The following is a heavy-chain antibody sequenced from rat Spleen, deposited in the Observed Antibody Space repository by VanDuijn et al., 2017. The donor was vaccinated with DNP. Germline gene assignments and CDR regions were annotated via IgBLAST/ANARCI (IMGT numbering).Heavy chain of an antibody. CDR1: GYSLTSTY. J-gene: IGHJ2*01. CDR2: ISYSGGT. CDR3: ARWTRYFDY. D-gene: IGHD1-7*01. Sequence: DVHLQESGPGLVKPAQSLSLTCSVTGYSLTSTYCAWIRKFPGNKMEWMGYISYSGGTSYHQSLKSRISITRDTSKNQFFLQLNSVTTEDTATSYCARWTRYFDYWGQGVMVTVSS. V-gene: IGHV3-1*01.